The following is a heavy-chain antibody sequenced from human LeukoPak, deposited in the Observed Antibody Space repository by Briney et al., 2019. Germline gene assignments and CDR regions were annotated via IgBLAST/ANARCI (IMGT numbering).Heavy chain of an antibody. V-gene: IGHV4-39*01. CDR1: GGSISSSSYY. J-gene: IGHJ4*02. D-gene: IGHD3-22*01. CDR3: ARQSSGYYL. CDR2: IYYSGST. Sequence: PSETLSLTCTVSGGSISSSSYYWGWIRQPPGKGLEWIGGIYYSGSTYYNPSLKSRVTISVDTSKNQFSLKLSSVTAADTAVYYYARQSSGYYLWGQGTLVTVSS.